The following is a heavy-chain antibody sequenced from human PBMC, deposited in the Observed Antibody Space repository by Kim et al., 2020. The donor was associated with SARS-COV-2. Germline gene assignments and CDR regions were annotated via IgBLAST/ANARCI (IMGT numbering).Heavy chain of an antibody. V-gene: IGHV3-30*18. CDR2: ISNDGSNK. CDR1: GFTFSSYA. J-gene: IGHJ4*02. Sequence: GGSLRLSCAASGFTFSSYAMHWVRQAPGKGLEWVAVISNDGSNKHYADSVKGRFIISRDNSKNSLYMQVNSLRAEDTAVYYCAKGKQLWLQGEIDYWGQGTLVTASS. CDR3: AKGKQLWLQGEIDY. D-gene: IGHD5-18*01.